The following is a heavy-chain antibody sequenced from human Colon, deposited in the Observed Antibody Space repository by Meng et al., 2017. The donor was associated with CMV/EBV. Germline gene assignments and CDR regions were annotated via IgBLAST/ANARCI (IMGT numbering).Heavy chain of an antibody. J-gene: IGHJ4*02. V-gene: IGHV3-23*01. Sequence: GESLKISCAASGFTFSSYAMSWVRQAPGKGLEWVSAISGSGGSTYCADSVKGRFTISRDNSKNTLYLQMNSLRAEDTAVYYCAKVHDSSGYYFWYFDYWGQGTLVTVSS. CDR2: ISGSGGST. CDR3: AKVHDSSGYYFWYFDY. CDR1: GFTFSSYA. D-gene: IGHD3-22*01.